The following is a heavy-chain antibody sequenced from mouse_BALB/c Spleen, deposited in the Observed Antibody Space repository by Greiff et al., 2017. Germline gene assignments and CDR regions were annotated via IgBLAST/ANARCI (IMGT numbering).Heavy chain of an antibody. D-gene: IGHD2-3*01. CDR3: ADDGGDAMDY. Sequence: EVQLVESGAELVKPGASVKLSCTASGFNIKDTYMHWVKQRPEQGLEWIGRIDPANGNTKYDPKFQGKATITADTSSNTAYLQLSSLTSEDTAVYYCADDGGDAMDYWGQGTSVTVSS. CDR1: GFNIKDTY. V-gene: IGHV14-3*02. CDR2: IDPANGNT. J-gene: IGHJ4*01.